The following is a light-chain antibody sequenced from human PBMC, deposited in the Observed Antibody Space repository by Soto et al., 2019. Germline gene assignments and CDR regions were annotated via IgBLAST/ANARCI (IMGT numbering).Light chain of an antibody. Sequence: DIVMTQSPDSLAVSLGERATINCKSSQSVLYSSNNKNYLAWYQQKPGQPPKLLIYWASTRESGVPDRFSGSGSGTDFTLTISSLQAEDVAVYYCQQRSTWPLTFGGGAKVEI. V-gene: IGKV4-1*01. J-gene: IGKJ4*01. CDR1: QSVLYSSNNKNY. CDR3: QQRSTWPLT. CDR2: WAS.